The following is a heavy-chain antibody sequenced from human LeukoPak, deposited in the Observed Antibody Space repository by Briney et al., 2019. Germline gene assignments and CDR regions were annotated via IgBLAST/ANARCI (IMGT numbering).Heavy chain of an antibody. J-gene: IGHJ6*03. CDR2: ISSSGST. D-gene: IGHD6-13*01. CDR3: ARGSSSWYRPHYYYYYMDV. V-gene: IGHV4-61*02. Sequence: SETLSLTCTVSGGSININTYYWSWIRQPAGKGLEWIGRISSSGSTNYNPSLKSRVTISVDTSKNQFSLKLSSVTAADTAVYYCARGSSSWYRPHYYYYYMDVWGKGTRSPSP. CDR1: GGSININTYY.